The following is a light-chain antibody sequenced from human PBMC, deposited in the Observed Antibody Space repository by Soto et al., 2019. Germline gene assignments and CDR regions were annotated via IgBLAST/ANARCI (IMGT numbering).Light chain of an antibody. CDR3: ATWDDSLNALFV. CDR2: SNH. CDR1: SSNIGSST. Sequence: QSVLTQPPSASGTPGQRVAISCSGSSSNIGSSTVNWYQQLPGTAPKLLLYSNHQRHSSVPDRFSGTKSVTPAPPASNGLQSEDEADYYCATWDDSLNALFVFGTGTKVTVL. J-gene: IGLJ1*01. V-gene: IGLV1-44*01.